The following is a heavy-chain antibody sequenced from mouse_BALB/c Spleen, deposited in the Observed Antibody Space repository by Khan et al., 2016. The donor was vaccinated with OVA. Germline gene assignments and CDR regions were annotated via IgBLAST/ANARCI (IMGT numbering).Heavy chain of an antibody. J-gene: IGHJ2*01. V-gene: IGHV3-2*02. D-gene: IGHD1-2*01. CDR2: ISYSGST. CDR1: GYSITSGYG. Sequence: EVQLQESGPGLVKPSQSLSLTCTVTGYSITSGYGWNWIRQFPGNKLEWMGYISYSGSTNYNPYLKSRISITRDTSKNQFFLQLNAVTTEDTATYYWARTARIKYWGQGTTLTVSS. CDR3: ARTARIKY.